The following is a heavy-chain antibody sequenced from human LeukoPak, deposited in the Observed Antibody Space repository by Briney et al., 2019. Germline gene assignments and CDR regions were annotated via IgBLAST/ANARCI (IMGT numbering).Heavy chain of an antibody. Sequence: SETLSLTCTVSGGSISSYYWSWIRQPPGKGLEWIGYIYYSGSTNYNPSLKSRVTISVDTSKNQFSLKLSSVTAADTAVYYCARLRDGYSELDYWGQGTLVTVSS. CDR3: ARLRDGYSELDY. CDR2: IYYSGST. J-gene: IGHJ4*02. D-gene: IGHD5-24*01. V-gene: IGHV4-59*08. CDR1: GGSISSYY.